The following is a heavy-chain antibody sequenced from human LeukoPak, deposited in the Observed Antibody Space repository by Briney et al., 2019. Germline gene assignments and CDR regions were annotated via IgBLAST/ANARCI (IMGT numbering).Heavy chain of an antibody. CDR1: GFTFSLYW. CDR3: AKEVTPCSGGSCYPYYFDY. Sequence: GGSLRLSCAASGFTFSLYWMSWVRQAPEKGLEWVANIKHDGSEKYYVDSVKGRFTISRDNSKNTLYLQMNSLRAEDTAVYYCAKEVTPCSGGSCYPYYFDYWGQGTLVTVSS. V-gene: IGHV3-7*03. J-gene: IGHJ4*02. D-gene: IGHD2-15*01. CDR2: IKHDGSEK.